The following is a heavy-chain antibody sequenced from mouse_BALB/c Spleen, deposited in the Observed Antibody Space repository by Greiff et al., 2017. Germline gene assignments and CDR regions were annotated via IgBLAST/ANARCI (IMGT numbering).Heavy chain of an antibody. V-gene: IGHV1-69*01. CDR3: ARAGTDY. CDR2: IDTSDSYT. D-gene: IGHD3-3*01. Sequence: VQLQQPGAELVMLGASVKMSCKASGYTFTDYWMHWVKQRPGQGLEWIGAIDTSDSYTSYNQKFKGKATLTVDESSSTAYMQLSSLTSEDSAVYYCARAGTDYWGQGTTLTVSS. J-gene: IGHJ2*01. CDR1: GYTFTDYW.